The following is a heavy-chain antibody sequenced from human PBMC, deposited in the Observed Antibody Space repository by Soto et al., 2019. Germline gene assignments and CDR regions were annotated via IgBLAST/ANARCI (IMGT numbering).Heavy chain of an antibody. D-gene: IGHD3-9*01. CDR2: ISYDGSNK. CDR3: AKDLRYFDWLLYPYYYGMDV. Sequence: PWWSLRLSCAASGFTFSSYGMHWVRQAPGKGLEWVAVISYDGSNKYYADSVKGRFTISRDNSKNTLYLQMNSLRAEDTAVYYCAKDLRYFDWLLYPYYYGMDVWGQGTTVTVYS. V-gene: IGHV3-30*18. CDR1: GFTFSSYG. J-gene: IGHJ6*02.